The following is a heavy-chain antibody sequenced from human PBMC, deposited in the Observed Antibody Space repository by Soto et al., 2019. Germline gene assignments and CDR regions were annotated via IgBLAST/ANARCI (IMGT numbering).Heavy chain of an antibody. CDR1: DYTFTSYG. J-gene: IGHJ4*02. V-gene: IGHV1-18*01. D-gene: IGHD4-17*01. CDR3: ARDTHDYGDYEATISFDY. CDR2: ISAYNGNT. Sequence: ASVKVSCKASDYTFTSYGISWVRQAPGQGLEWMGWISAYNGNTNYAQKLQGRVTMTTDTSTSTAYMELRSLRSDDTAVYYCARDTHDYGDYEATISFDYWGQGTLVTVSS.